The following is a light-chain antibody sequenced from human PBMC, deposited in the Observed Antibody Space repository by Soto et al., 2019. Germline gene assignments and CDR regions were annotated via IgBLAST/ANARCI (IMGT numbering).Light chain of an antibody. CDR3: QSYDSSLSGYV. CDR2: GNN. CDR1: SSNIGAGYD. Sequence: QSVLTQPSSVSGAPGQRVTISCTGSSSNIGAGYDVHWYQQLPGTAPKLLRYGNNNQPSGVPDRTSGSKSGTSASLAITGLQAEDEADYYCQSYDSSLSGYVFGTGTKVT. J-gene: IGLJ1*01. V-gene: IGLV1-40*01.